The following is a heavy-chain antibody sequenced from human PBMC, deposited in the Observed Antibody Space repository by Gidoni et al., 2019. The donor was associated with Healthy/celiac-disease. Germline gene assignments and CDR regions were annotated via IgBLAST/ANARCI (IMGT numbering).Heavy chain of an antibody. CDR2: IYYSGST. D-gene: IGHD5-18*01. CDR1: GGSISSYY. V-gene: IGHV4-59*01. Sequence: QVQLQESGPGLVKPSETLSLTCPVPGGSISSYYWGWIPQPPGKGLEWIGYIYYSGSTNYNPPLKSRVTISVDTSKNQFSLKLSSVTAADTAVYYCARFGYSYALSYYYYGMDVWGKGTTVTVSS. CDR3: ARFGYSYALSYYYYGMDV. J-gene: IGHJ6*04.